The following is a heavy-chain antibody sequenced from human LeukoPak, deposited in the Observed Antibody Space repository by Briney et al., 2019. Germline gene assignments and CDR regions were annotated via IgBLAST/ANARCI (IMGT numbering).Heavy chain of an antibody. Sequence: GGSLRLSCAASGFTFNSYAMHWVRQAPGKGLEWVAFIRYDGSNKYYADSVKGRFTISRDNSKNTLYLQMNSLRAEDTAVYYCAKVGYYHDSSGYYLDYFDYWGQGTLVTVSS. CDR3: AKVGYYHDSSGYYLDYFDY. CDR1: GFTFNSYA. J-gene: IGHJ4*02. CDR2: IRYDGSNK. V-gene: IGHV3-30*02. D-gene: IGHD3-22*01.